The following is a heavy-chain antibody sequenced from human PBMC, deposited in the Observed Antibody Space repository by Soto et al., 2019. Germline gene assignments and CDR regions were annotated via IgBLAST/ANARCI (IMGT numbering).Heavy chain of an antibody. V-gene: IGHV1-18*01. CDR1: GYTFASDG. Sequence: QVQLVQSGAEVKKPGASVKVSCKASGYTFASDGSSWVRQAPGEGLEWMGWISTYNGNTKYAQKLQGRVTMTTDTSTSTAYMELRSLRSDDTAVFYCAREMVRGVGSDYWGQGTLVTVSS. D-gene: IGHD3-10*01. CDR2: ISTYNGNT. J-gene: IGHJ4*02. CDR3: AREMVRGVGSDY.